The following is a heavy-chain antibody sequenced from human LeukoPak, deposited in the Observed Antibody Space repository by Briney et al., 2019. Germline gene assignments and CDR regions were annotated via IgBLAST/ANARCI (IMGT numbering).Heavy chain of an antibody. CDR2: IYHGGTT. D-gene: IGHD4-17*01. CDR1: GDSISNGDYY. J-gene: IGHJ3*02. Sequence: SQTLSLTCTISGDSISNGDYYWGWIRQPPGKGLEWIANIYHGGTTYDNPSLKSRLTISIDKSKNHFSLELRSVTAADTAVYYCARDRTLTTMTPEAFDIWGQGTMVTVSS. CDR3: ARDRTLTTMTPEAFDI. V-gene: IGHV4-30-2*01.